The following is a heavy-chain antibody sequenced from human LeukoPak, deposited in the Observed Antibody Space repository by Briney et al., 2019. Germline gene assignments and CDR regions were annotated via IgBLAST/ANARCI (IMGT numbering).Heavy chain of an antibody. J-gene: IGHJ5*02. D-gene: IGHD3-10*01. Sequence: HPGGSLRLSCAASGFTFSSYEMNWVRQAPGKGLEWVSYISSSGSTIYYADSVKGRFTISRDNAKNSLYLQMNSLRAEDTVVYYCARVGTMVRGDPWGQGTLVTVSS. CDR1: GFTFSSYE. CDR3: ARVGTMVRGDP. V-gene: IGHV3-48*03. CDR2: ISSSGSTI.